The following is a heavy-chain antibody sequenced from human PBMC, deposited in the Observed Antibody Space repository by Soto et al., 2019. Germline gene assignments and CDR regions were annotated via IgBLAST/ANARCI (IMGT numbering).Heavy chain of an antibody. CDR3: VSQRTTVPTQAYFDY. D-gene: IGHD4-17*01. V-gene: IGHV4-39*01. CDR1: CGSVTNRSYY. J-gene: IGHJ4*02. Sequence: SETLSLTCTVSCGSVTNRSYYWGWIRQSPGKGLEWIGSVYYRGRSYSKSSVKSRVTISVDTSKNRFSLSLNSVTASDTAVYFCVSQRTTVPTQAYFDYWGPGALVTVPS. CDR2: VYYRGRS.